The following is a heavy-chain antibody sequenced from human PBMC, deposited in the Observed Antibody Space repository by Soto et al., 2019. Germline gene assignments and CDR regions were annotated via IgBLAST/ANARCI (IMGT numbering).Heavy chain of an antibody. CDR2: IVPMFGTA. D-gene: IGHD2-2*01. CDR3: ASLGSCSRTISQYSGMEI. V-gene: IGHV1-69*01. J-gene: IGHJ6*01. Sequence: QVQLVQSGAEVKEPGSSVKVSCKASGGTFDDFIMNWVRQTPGQGLEWMGGIVPMFGTANYAEKFKGRVTISATGSTSTAYMELTSLRSEDMAVYYCASLGSCSRTISQYSGMEISGQGTEVTVS. CDR1: GGTFDDFI.